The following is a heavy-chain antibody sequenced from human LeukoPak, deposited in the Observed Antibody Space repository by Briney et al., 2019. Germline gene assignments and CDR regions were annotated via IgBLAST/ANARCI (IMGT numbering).Heavy chain of an antibody. J-gene: IGHJ4*02. D-gene: IGHD4-4*01. Sequence: SGGSLRLSCAASGFTFDDYAMHWVRHAPGKGLEWVSGISWNSGSIVYADSVKGRFTISRDNAKNSLYLQMNSLRAEDTALYYCAKDLMTTVTGFDYWGQGTLVTVSS. CDR3: AKDLMTTVTGFDY. V-gene: IGHV3-9*01. CDR1: GFTFDDYA. CDR2: ISWNSGSI.